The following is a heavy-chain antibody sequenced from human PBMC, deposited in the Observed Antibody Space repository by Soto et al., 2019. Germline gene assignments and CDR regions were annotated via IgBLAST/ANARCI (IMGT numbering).Heavy chain of an antibody. V-gene: IGHV4-34*01. CDR1: GGSFSGYY. CDR3: ARSYTYYYYMDV. CDR2: INHSGST. Sequence: SETLSLTCAVYGGSFSGYYWSWIRQPPGKGLEWIGEINHSGSTNYNPSLKSRVTISVDTSKNQFSLKLSSVTAADTAVYYCARSYTYYYYMDVWGKGTTVTVSS. J-gene: IGHJ6*03. D-gene: IGHD2-2*02.